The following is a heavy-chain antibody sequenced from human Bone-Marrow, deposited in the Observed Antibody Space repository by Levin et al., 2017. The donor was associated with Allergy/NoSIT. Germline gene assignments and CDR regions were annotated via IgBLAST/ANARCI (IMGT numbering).Heavy chain of an antibody. CDR1: GGSFSGSY. D-gene: IGHD4-17*01. J-gene: IGHJ5*02. Sequence: SQTLSLTCAVYGGSFSGSYWSWIRQPPGKGLEWLGEINHSGSTNYNPSLKSRVTISVDTSKNQFSLKLSSVTAADTAVYYCARALADDYGDVGNWFDPWGQGTLVTVSS. CDR3: ARALADDYGDVGNWFDP. CDR2: INHSGST. V-gene: IGHV4-34*01.